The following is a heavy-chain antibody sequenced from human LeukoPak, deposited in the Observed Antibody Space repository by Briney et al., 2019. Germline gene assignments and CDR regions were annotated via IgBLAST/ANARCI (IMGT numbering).Heavy chain of an antibody. CDR3: ARDTYYYDSSGYSRFDY. CDR1: GGSISSSNYY. D-gene: IGHD3-22*01. Sequence: SETLSLTCTVSGGSISSSNYYWGWIRQPPGKGLEWIGSIYYSGSTYYNPSLKSRVTISVDTSKNQFSLKLSSVTAADTAVYYCARDTYYYDSSGYSRFDYWGQGTLVTVSS. J-gene: IGHJ4*02. CDR2: IYYSGST. V-gene: IGHV4-39*07.